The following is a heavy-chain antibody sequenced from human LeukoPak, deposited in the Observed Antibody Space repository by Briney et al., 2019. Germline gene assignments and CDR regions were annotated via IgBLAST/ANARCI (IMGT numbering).Heavy chain of an antibody. D-gene: IGHD3-10*01. J-gene: IGHJ3*02. V-gene: IGHV3-64D*09. Sequence: GGSLRLSCSASGFTFSTYAMHWVRQAPGKGLEYVSVISGNGGSTYYADSVKGRFTISRDNSKNTLYLQMSSLRAEDTAAYYCVKDTPSVGSWGALDIWGQGTMVTGYS. CDR3: VKDTPSVGSWGALDI. CDR2: ISGNGGST. CDR1: GFTFSTYA.